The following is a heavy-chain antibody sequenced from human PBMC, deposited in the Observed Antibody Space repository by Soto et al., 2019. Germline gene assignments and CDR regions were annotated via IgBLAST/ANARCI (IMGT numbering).Heavy chain of an antibody. D-gene: IGHD4-17*01. CDR3: AHTIRMSTVTRVVQYYYMDV. CDR1: GFSLSTAGVA. J-gene: IGHJ6*03. CDR2: FYWDDDK. Sequence: QITLKESGPPLVKPTQTLALTCTFSGFSLSTAGVAVGWSRQPPGKALEGLALFYWDDDKSYSPSLKSRLTMMNDNSKNQVVLIMTNMDPVDTATYYGAHTIRMSTVTRVVQYYYMDVWGKGTTVTVSS. V-gene: IGHV2-5*02.